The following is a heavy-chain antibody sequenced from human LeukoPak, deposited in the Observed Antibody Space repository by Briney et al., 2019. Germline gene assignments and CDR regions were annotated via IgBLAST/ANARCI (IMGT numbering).Heavy chain of an antibody. CDR3: ARDAYDTSGYPQY. CDR1: GFTVNSNS. CDR2: IYSGGTT. V-gene: IGHV3-66*01. Sequence: GGSLRLSCAASGFTVNSNSMSWVRQAPGEGLEWVSGIYSGGTTYYAGTVRGRFTISRDNSKNTLYLQMNSLRAEDTAVYYCARDAYDTSGYPQYWGQGTLVTVSS. J-gene: IGHJ4*02. D-gene: IGHD3-22*01.